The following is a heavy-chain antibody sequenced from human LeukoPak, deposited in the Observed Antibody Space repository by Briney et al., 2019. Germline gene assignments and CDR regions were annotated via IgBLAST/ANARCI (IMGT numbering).Heavy chain of an antibody. CDR2: INHSGST. V-gene: IGHV4-34*01. CDR1: GGSFSGYY. D-gene: IGHD3-3*01. J-gene: IGHJ4*02. Sequence: SETLSLTCAVYGGSFSGYYWSWIRQPPGKGLEWIGEINHSGSTNYNPSLKSRVTISVDTSKNQFSLKLSSVTAADTAVYYCSRGRTIFGVVIIGYLLDYWGQGTLVTVSS. CDR3: SRGRTIFGVVIIGYLLDY.